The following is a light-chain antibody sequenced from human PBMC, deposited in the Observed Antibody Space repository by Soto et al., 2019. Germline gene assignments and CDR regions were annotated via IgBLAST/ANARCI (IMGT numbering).Light chain of an antibody. Sequence: EIVLTQSPGTLSLSPGERATLSCRASQSVSSSYLAWYQQKPGQAPRLLIYGASSRATGIPDRFSGSGSGTDFTLTISRLEPEDFALYYCQQYHNLWTFGQGTKV. J-gene: IGKJ1*01. V-gene: IGKV3-20*01. CDR1: QSVSSSY. CDR2: GAS. CDR3: QQYHNLWT.